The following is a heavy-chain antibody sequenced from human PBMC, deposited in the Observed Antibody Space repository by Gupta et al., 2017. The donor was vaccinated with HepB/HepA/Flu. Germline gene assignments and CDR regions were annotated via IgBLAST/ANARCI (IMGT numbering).Heavy chain of an antibody. V-gene: IGHV4-30-4*08. CDR3: AREFPSIGGYFDF. J-gene: IGHJ4*02. CDR1: GDSIDRGAHY. Sequence: QVQLHESGPGLVGPSQTLSPTCPVSGDSIDRGAHYWTWIRQRPGQGLEWIGYIYYSGNTKFTPSLKSRIRMSVDTSKNQFSLKLTSVTVEDTAVYYCAREFPSIGGYFDFWGQGVLVTVTT. CDR2: IYYSGNT. D-gene: IGHD2-21*01.